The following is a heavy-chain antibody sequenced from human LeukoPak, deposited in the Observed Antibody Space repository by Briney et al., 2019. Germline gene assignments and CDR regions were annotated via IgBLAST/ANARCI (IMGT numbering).Heavy chain of an antibody. CDR1: GYTFTSYD. CDR2: MNPNKGNT. J-gene: IGHJ6*03. CDR3: VIGESGYDDLGYGDPDLDYWYYRDV. Sequence: ASVKVSCKASGYTFTSYDINWVRQATGQGLEWMGWMNPNKGNTGYAQKFQGRVTITRHTSISIAYMEVSSLGSADNPVYYRVIGESGYDDLGYGDPDLDYWYYRDVGGKGTTVTASS. D-gene: IGHD5-12*01. V-gene: IGHV1-8*03.